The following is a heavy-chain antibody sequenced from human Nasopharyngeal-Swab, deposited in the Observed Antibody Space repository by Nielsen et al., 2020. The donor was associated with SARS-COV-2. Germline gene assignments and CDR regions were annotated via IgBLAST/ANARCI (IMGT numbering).Heavy chain of an antibody. Sequence: GESLKIPCTTSGFTFGDYAMSWFRQAPGKGLEWVGFIRSKTYGGAPEYAASVKGRFTISRDGAESIAYLQMNSLETEDTGVYYCARSVGGFYGQGAFDIWGQGTMVTVSS. CDR3: ARSVGGFYGQGAFDI. CDR2: IRSKTYGGAP. D-gene: IGHD3-16*01. CDR1: GFTFGDYA. J-gene: IGHJ3*02. V-gene: IGHV3-49*01.